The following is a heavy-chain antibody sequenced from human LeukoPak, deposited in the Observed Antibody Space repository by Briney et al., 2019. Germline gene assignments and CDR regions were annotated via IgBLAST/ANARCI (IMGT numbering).Heavy chain of an antibody. V-gene: IGHV1-2*02. CDR1: GYTFTVYY. CDR3: ARDGKDSSGYYYDAY. D-gene: IGHD3-22*01. Sequence: ASVKVSCKASGYTFTVYYMHWVRQAPGQGLEWMGWINPNSGGTNYAQKFQGRVTMTRDTSISTAYMELSRLRSDDTAVYYCARDGKDSSGYYYDAYWGQGTLVTVSS. CDR2: INPNSGGT. J-gene: IGHJ4*02.